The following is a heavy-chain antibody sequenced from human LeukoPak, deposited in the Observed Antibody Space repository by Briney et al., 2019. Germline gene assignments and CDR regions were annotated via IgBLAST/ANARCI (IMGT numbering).Heavy chain of an antibody. Sequence: GASVKVSCKASGYAFTSYYMHWVRQAPGQGLEWMGVINPSGGSTSYAQNFQGRVTMTTDTSISTAYMELSRLRSDDTAVYYCARDSAFNTYYYGSGSYYNANGMDVWGQGTTVTVSS. D-gene: IGHD3-10*01. V-gene: IGHV1-46*01. J-gene: IGHJ6*02. CDR2: INPSGGST. CDR1: GYAFTSYY. CDR3: ARDSAFNTYYYGSGSYYNANGMDV.